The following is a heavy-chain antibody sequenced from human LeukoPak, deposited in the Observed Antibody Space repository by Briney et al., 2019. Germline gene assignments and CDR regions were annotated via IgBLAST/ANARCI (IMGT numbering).Heavy chain of an antibody. J-gene: IGHJ6*03. CDR1: GGSISSYY. Sequence: SETLSLTCTVSGGSISSYYWSWIRQPAGKGLEWIGRIYTSGSTNYNPSLKSRVTMSVDTSKNQFSLKLSSVTAADTAVYYCARSDYDILTGYPYYYYMDVWGKGTTVTISS. CDR2: IYTSGST. V-gene: IGHV4-4*07. CDR3: ARSDYDILTGYPYYYYMDV. D-gene: IGHD3-9*01.